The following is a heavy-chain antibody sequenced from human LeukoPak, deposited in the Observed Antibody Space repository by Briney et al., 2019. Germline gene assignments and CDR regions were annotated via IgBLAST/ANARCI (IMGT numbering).Heavy chain of an antibody. CDR2: ISGSGGST. V-gene: IGHV3-23*01. D-gene: IGHD3-3*01. Sequence: PEGSVRLSCAASGFTLSSYVMSWVRQAPGKGLEWVSTISGSGGSTYYADSVKGRFTISRDNPKNTLSLQMNSLRAEDTAVYYCAKGSAYADFWGQGTLVTVFS. CDR1: GFTLSSYV. J-gene: IGHJ4*02. CDR3: AKGSAYADF.